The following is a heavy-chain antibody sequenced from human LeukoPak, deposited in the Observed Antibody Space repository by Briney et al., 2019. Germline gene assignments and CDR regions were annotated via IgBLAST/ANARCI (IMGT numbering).Heavy chain of an antibody. CDR2: ISYSGST. Sequence: SETLSLTCTVSGGSISSNSYYWGWIRQPPGKGLEWIGSISYSGSTYYNPSLKSRVIISVDTSKNQFSLKLSSVTAADTAVYYCARAEGYYFDYWGQGALVTVSS. J-gene: IGHJ4*02. CDR3: ARAEGYYFDY. V-gene: IGHV4-39*07. CDR1: GGSISSNSYY.